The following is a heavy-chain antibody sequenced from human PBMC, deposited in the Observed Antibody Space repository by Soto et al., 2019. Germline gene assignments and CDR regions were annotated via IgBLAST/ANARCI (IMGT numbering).Heavy chain of an antibody. V-gene: IGHV1-18*04. CDR3: ARGTMVRGLLWYFDL. D-gene: IGHD3-10*01. CDR2: ISPSNGKT. Sequence: QVQLVQSGAEVKKPGASVNVSCKASGYSFSSFTISWVRQAPGQGLEWMAWISPSNGKTNYAQSRQGRVTMTTDTSTSTAYMELRSLTSDDTAVYYCARGTMVRGLLWYFDLWGRGTLVTVSS. CDR1: GYSFSSFT. J-gene: IGHJ2*01.